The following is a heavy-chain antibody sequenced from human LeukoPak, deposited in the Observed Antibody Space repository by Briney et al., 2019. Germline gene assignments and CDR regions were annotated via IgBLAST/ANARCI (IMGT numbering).Heavy chain of an antibody. CDR2: IIPIFGTA. V-gene: IGHV1-69*06. Sequence: SVKVSCKASGYTFTGYYMHWVRQAPGQGLEWMGGIIPIFGTANYAQKFQGRVTITADKSTSTAYMELSSLRSEDTAVYYCARAVTMVRGVIMDYYYGMDVWGKGTTVTVSS. D-gene: IGHD3-10*01. CDR3: ARAVTMVRGVIMDYYYGMDV. J-gene: IGHJ6*04. CDR1: GYTFTGYY.